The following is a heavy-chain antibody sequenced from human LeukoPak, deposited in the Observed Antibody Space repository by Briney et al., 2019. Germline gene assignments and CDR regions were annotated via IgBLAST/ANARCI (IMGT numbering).Heavy chain of an antibody. CDR2: IKYDGSEK. D-gene: IGHD4-17*01. J-gene: IGHJ3*02. CDR1: RFTFSTYW. CDR3: ARSGTVDAFDI. V-gene: IGHV3-7*01. Sequence: GGSLRLSCAASRFTFSTYWMSWVRQAPGKGLEWVANIKYDGSEKSYVDSVKGRFTISRDNAKNSLSLQMNSLRAEDTAVYYCARSGTVDAFDIWGQGTTVTVSS.